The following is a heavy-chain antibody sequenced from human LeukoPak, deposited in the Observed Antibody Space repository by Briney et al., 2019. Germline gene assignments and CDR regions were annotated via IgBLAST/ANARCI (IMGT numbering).Heavy chain of an antibody. CDR1: GGSISSSSYY. V-gene: IGHV4-39*02. J-gene: IGHJ3*02. D-gene: IGHD2-21*02. CDR2: IYYSGGT. CDR3: ARDLAFCGGDCQDLYDAFYI. Sequence: SETLSLTCTVSGGSISSSSYYWGWIRQPPGKGLEWIGSIYYSGGTYYNPSLKSRVTISLDTSKNHFSLKMRSVTAADTAVYYCARDLAFCGGDCQDLYDAFYIWGRGTLVTVSS.